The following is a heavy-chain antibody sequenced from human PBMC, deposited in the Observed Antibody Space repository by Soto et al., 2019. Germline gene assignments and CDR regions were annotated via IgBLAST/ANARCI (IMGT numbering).Heavy chain of an antibody. Sequence: PGGSLRLSCAASGFIFSNYAMHWVRQAPGKGLEWVAVISYDGSNKYYTDSVKGRFTISRDNSKNMLYLQMNSLRVQDTAVYYCARSVEGHFDYWGQGTLVTVSS. CDR2: ISYDGSNK. CDR3: ARSVEGHFDY. J-gene: IGHJ4*02. V-gene: IGHV3-30-3*01. D-gene: IGHD6-19*01. CDR1: GFIFSNYA.